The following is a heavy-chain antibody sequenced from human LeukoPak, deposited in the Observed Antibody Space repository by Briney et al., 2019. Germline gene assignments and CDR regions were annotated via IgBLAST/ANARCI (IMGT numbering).Heavy chain of an antibody. CDR3: ARDSSASSTDLDY. D-gene: IGHD2-2*01. Sequence: GGSLRLSCAASGFTFSSYSMNWARQAPGKGLEWVSSISSSSSYIYYADSVKGRFTISRDNAKNSLYLQMNSLRAEDTAVYYCARDSSASSTDLDYWGQGTLVTVSS. CDR1: GFTFSSYS. J-gene: IGHJ4*02. CDR2: ISSSSSYI. V-gene: IGHV3-21*01.